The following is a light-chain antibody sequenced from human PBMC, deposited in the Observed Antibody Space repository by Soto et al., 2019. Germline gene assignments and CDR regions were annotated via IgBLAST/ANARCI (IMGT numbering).Light chain of an antibody. V-gene: IGLV1-47*01. CDR1: RSNIGSNY. J-gene: IGLJ2*01. Sequence: QSVLTQPPSASGTPGQRVTISCSGSRSNIGSNYVYWYRQLPGTAPKLLIYRNNQRPSGVPDRFSGSKSGTSASLAISGLRSEDEADYYCAAWDDSLSGPGVFGGGTKLTVL. CDR3: AAWDDSLSGPGV. CDR2: RNN.